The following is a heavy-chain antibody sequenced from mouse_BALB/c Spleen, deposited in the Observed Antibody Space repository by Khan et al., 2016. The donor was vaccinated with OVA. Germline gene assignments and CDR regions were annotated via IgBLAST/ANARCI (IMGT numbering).Heavy chain of an antibody. Sequence: QIQLVQSGPELKKPGETVRISCKASGYTFTTAGIQWVQKMPGKGLKWIGWINTHSGVPKYAEDFKGRFAFSLEISVNTAYLQITNLKNEDTATYSCGRGGAAYYRNDGGAMEYWGQGTSVTVSS. V-gene: IGHV9-4*02. J-gene: IGHJ4*01. CDR2: INTHSGVP. D-gene: IGHD2-14*01. CDR1: GYTFTTAG. CDR3: GRGGAAYYRNDGGAMEY.